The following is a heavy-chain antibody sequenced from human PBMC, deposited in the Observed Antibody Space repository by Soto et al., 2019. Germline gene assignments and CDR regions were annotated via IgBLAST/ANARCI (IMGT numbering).Heavy chain of an antibody. Sequence: SVKVSCKASGGTFSSYAISWVRQAPGQGLEWMGGIIPIFGTANYAQKFQGRVTITADESTSTAYMELSSLRSEDTAVYYCARAGYCSGGSCYCDYWGQGTLVTVSS. V-gene: IGHV1-69*13. CDR2: IIPIFGTA. CDR1: GGTFSSYA. D-gene: IGHD2-15*01. J-gene: IGHJ4*02. CDR3: ARAGYCSGGSCYCDY.